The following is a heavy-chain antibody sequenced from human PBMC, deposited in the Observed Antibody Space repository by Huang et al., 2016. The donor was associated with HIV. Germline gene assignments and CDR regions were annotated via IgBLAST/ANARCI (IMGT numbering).Heavy chain of an antibody. CDR2: ITASSSFK. J-gene: IGHJ5*02. CDR1: GFSFDSFA. Sequence: DVQLVESGGGLVKPGGSLRLSCAASGFSFDSFAMHWVRQPPGRGLEWVASITASSSFKDYAVSLTGRCTVSRDNAKNSLYLQMNSLRPEDTAVYYCVRENYGSGSTLHWFDPWGQGTLVTVSS. D-gene: IGHD3-10*01. CDR3: VRENYGSGSTLHWFDP. V-gene: IGHV3-21*01.